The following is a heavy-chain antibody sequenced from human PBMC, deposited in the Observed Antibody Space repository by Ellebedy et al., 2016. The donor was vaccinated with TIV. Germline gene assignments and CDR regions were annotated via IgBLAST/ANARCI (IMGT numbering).Heavy chain of an antibody. J-gene: IGHJ6*02. CDR3: AKDSGVATKGYYGMDV. CDR1: GFTFSSYG. D-gene: IGHD5-12*01. V-gene: IGHV3-30*18. CDR2: ISYDGSNK. Sequence: GESLKISXAASGFTFSSYGMHWVRQAPGKGLEWVAVISYDGSNKYYADSVKGRFTISRDNSKNTLYLQMNSLRAEDTAVYYCAKDSGVATKGYYGMDVWGQGTTVTVSS.